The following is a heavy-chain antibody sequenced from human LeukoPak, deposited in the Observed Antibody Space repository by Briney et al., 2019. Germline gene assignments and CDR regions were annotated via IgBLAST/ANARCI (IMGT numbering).Heavy chain of an antibody. CDR3: ASKIPKYGDYVEGIDY. CDR1: GGTFSSYA. Sequence: GASVKVSCKASGGTFSSYAISWVRQAPGQGLEWMGRIIPILGIANYAQKFQGRVTITADKSTSTAYMELSSLRSEDTAVYYCASKIPKYGDYVEGIDYWGQGTLVTVSS. V-gene: IGHV1-69*04. J-gene: IGHJ4*02. D-gene: IGHD4-17*01. CDR2: IIPILGIA.